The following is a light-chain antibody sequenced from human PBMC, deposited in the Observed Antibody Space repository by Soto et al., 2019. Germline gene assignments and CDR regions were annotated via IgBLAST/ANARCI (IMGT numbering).Light chain of an antibody. CDR1: QSVSSY. Sequence: EIVLTQSPATLSLSPGERATLSCRASQSVSSYLAWYQQKPGQAPRLLIYDASNRATGIPARFSGSGSGTDFTLTISSLEPEDFAVYYCQQSSNWPLTFGGGPNVDIK. V-gene: IGKV3-11*01. CDR2: DAS. CDR3: QQSSNWPLT. J-gene: IGKJ4*01.